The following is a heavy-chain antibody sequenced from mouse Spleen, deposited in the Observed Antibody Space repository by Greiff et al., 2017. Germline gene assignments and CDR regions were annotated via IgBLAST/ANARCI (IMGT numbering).Heavy chain of an antibody. V-gene: IGHV5-17*01. CDR3: ARIPEDY. CDR1: GFTFSDYG. CDR2: SSSGSSTI. Sequence: EVQVVESGGGLVKPGGSLKLSCAASGFTFSDYGMHWVRQAPEKGLEWVAYSSSGSSTIYYADTVKGRFTISRDNSKNTLFLQMASLRSEDSAMYYCARIPEDYWGQGTTLTVSS. J-gene: IGHJ2*01.